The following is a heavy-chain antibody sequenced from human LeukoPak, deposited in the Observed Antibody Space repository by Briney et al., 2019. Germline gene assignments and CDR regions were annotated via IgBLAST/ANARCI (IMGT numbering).Heavy chain of an antibody. CDR2: TRSKVRKYAT. CDR1: GFTIRSYH. Sequence: GGSLRLSCAGSGFTIRSYHMHWVRQAPGMGLEWVGRTRSKVRKYATEYAASVKGRFTISRDESENSVFLHLSSLTVEDTALYYCARDGAEGDDSAFDVWGQGTMVTVSS. D-gene: IGHD3-22*01. CDR3: ARDGAEGDDSAFDV. V-gene: IGHV3-72*01. J-gene: IGHJ3*01.